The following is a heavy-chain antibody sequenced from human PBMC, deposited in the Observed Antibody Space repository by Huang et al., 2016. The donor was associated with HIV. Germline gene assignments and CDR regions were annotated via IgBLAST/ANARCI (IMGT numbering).Heavy chain of an antibody. CDR1: GFTCSSYG. V-gene: IGHV3-30*18. J-gene: IGHJ4*02. Sequence: QVQLVESGGGVVQPGRSLRLSCAASGFTCSSYGMHWVRQAPGKGLEWVALISDDGSKKYYADAVKGRFTISRDNSKNTLYLQMNSLRPEDTAVYYCAKPANVDIVATTPLFDYWGQGTLVTVSS. CDR3: AKPANVDIVATTPLFDY. D-gene: IGHD5-12*01. CDR2: ISDDGSKK.